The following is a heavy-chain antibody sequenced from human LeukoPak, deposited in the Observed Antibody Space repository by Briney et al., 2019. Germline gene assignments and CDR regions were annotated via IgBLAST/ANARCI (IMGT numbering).Heavy chain of an antibody. CDR2: ISYDGSNK. Sequence: GALRLSCAASGFTFSSYAMHWVRQAPGKGLEWVAVISYDGSNKYYADSVKGRFTISRDNSKNALYLQMNSLRAEDTAVYYCARDDYYDSSGYYGSGYWGQGTLVTVSS. D-gene: IGHD3-22*01. V-gene: IGHV3-30*04. CDR1: GFTFSSYA. CDR3: ARDDYYDSSGYYGSGY. J-gene: IGHJ4*02.